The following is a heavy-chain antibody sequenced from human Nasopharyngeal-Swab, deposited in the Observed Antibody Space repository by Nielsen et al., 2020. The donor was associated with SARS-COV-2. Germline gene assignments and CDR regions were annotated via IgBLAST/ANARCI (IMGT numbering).Heavy chain of an antibody. CDR3: ARDPGIAVAHFDY. D-gene: IGHD6-19*01. J-gene: IGHJ4*02. V-gene: IGHV3-21*01. CDR1: GFTFSSYN. CDR2: ISSSSTYI. Sequence: GESLKISCAASGFTFSSYNMNWVRQAPGKGLEWVSSISSSSTYIYYADSVKGRFTISRDHAKKSLYLQMNSLRAEDTAVYYCARDPGIAVAHFDYWGQGTLVTVSS.